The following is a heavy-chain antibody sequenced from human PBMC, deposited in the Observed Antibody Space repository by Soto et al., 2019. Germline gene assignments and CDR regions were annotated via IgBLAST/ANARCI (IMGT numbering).Heavy chain of an antibody. CDR2: ISAYHGNT. J-gene: IGHJ4*02. CDR3: ARDHLGDYSSDY. CDR1: GYTFTSYG. D-gene: IGHD2-21*02. Sequence: QVQLVQSGAEVKKPGASVKVSCKASGYTFTSYGISWVRQAPGQGLEWMGWISAYHGNTKYAPKLKGRVTMTTYTSTSTAYMEMRSLRSDDTAVYYCARDHLGDYSSDYWGQLTLVTVSS. V-gene: IGHV1-18*01.